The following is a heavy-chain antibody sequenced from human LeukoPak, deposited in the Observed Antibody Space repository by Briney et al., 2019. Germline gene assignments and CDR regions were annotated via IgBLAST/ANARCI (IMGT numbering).Heavy chain of an antibody. CDR1: GFTFSNAW. Sequence: PGGSLRLSCAASGFTFSNAWMSWVRQAPGKGLEWVGRIKSKTDGGTTDYAAPVKGRFTISRDDSKNTLYLQMNSLKTEDTVVYYCTTDDYGDYEVFDYWGQGTLVTVSS. CDR3: TTDDYGDYEVFDY. D-gene: IGHD4-17*01. V-gene: IGHV3-15*01. CDR2: IKSKTDGGTT. J-gene: IGHJ4*02.